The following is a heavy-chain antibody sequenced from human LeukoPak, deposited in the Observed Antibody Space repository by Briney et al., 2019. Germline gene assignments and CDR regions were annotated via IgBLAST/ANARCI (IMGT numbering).Heavy chain of an antibody. CDR1: GFIFSDYE. J-gene: IGHJ4*02. D-gene: IGHD3-10*01. Sequence: GGSLRLSCAASGFIFSDYEMYWVRQAPGKGLVWVSRILADGTTTMYADSVKGRFTISRDNAKNTLYLQMNSLRAEDTAAYYCARGYYGFDYWGQGTLVIVSS. V-gene: IGHV3-74*03. CDR2: ILADGTTT. CDR3: ARGYYGFDY.